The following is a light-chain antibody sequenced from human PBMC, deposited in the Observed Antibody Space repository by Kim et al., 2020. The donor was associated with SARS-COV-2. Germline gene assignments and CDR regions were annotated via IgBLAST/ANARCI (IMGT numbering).Light chain of an antibody. J-gene: IGKJ1*01. V-gene: IGKV1-17*03. CDR3: LQHNSYPRT. Sequence: DIQMTQSPSAMSASVGDRVTITCRASRDITSFLAWFRQKPGKVPERLIYGASTLQSGVPSRFSGSGSGTEFTLTISSLQPEDFATYYCLQHNSYPRTFGQGTKVDIK. CDR1: RDITSF. CDR2: GAS.